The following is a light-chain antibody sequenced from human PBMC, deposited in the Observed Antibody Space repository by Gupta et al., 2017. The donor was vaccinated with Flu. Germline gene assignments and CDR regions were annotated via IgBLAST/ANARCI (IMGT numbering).Light chain of an antibody. CDR2: DDS. V-gene: IGLV3-21*02. CDR1: NIGRKS. CDR3: QVWDRSTDHPV. Sequence: SYVLTQPPSVSVAPGQTARITCEGNNIGRKSVHWHQQKPGQAPVLVVHDDSDRPSGIPERFSGSNSGNTATLNIRGVEAGDEADYYCQVWDRSTDHPVFGGGTRLTVL. J-gene: IGLJ3*02.